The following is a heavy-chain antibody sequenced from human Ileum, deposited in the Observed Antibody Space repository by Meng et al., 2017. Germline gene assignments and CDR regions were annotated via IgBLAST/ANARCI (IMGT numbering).Heavy chain of an antibody. CDR2: IFQSGRT. CDR3: ATSNDRDVYYLGY. V-gene: IGHV4-4*02. D-gene: IGHD3-22*01. CDR1: GTW. Sequence: QGDRQEAGPRLGKASAPLSLTCAVSGTWWSWVRQPPGKGLEWIGEIFQSGRTNYNPSLKSRVTISIDKSKSQISLQLSAVTAADTAVYSCATSNDRDVYYLGYWGQGTLVTVSS. J-gene: IGHJ4*02.